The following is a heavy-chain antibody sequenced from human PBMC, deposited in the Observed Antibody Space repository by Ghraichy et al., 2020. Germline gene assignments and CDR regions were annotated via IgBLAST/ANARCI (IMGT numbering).Heavy chain of an antibody. CDR2: IYYRGST. CDR3: AGLGKYTNGGMDV. Sequence: SETLSHTCTVSGGSISSSSYYWGWIRQPPGKGLEWIGSIYYRGSTSYNPSLKSRVTISVDTSKNQFSLKLSSVTAADTAVYYCAGLGKYTNGGMDVWGQGTTVTVSS. CDR1: GGSISSSSYY. V-gene: IGHV4-39*01. D-gene: IGHD2-8*01. J-gene: IGHJ6*02.